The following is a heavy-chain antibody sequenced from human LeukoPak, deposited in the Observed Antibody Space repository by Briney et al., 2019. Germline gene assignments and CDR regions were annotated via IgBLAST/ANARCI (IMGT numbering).Heavy chain of an antibody. D-gene: IGHD5-12*01. CDR3: AKDSGYLRYYFDY. Sequence: HPGGSLRLSCAASGFTFSSYGMHWVRQAPGKGLEGVAVIWYDGSNKYYADSVKGRFTISRDNSKNTLYLQMNSLRAEDTAVYYCAKDSGYLRYYFDYWGQGTLVTVSS. CDR1: GFTFSSYG. V-gene: IGHV3-33*06. CDR2: IWYDGSNK. J-gene: IGHJ4*02.